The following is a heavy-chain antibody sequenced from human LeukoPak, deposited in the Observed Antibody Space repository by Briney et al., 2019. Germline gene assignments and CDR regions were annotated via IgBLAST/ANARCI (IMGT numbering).Heavy chain of an antibody. CDR1: GYTFTGYY. J-gene: IGHJ4*02. V-gene: IGHV1-2*02. CDR2: INPNSGGT. Sequence: ASVKVSCKASGYTFTGYYMHWVRQAPGQGLEWMGWINPNSGGTNYAQKLQGRVTMTRDTSISTAYMELSRLRSDDTAVYYCARDDPDDYGDIGDDYWGQGTLVTVSS. CDR3: ARDDPDDYGDIGDDY. D-gene: IGHD4-17*01.